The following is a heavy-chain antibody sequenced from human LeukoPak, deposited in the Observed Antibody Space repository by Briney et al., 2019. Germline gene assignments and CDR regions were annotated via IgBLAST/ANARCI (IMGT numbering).Heavy chain of an antibody. Sequence: ASVKVSCKASGYTFTGYYMHWVRQAPGQGLEWMGWINPNSGGTNYAQKFQGRVTMTRDASISTAYMELSRLRSDDTAVYYCARSQWSGDWFDPWGQGTLVTVSS. CDR3: ARSQWSGDWFDP. D-gene: IGHD2-15*01. V-gene: IGHV1-2*02. CDR1: GYTFTGYY. CDR2: INPNSGGT. J-gene: IGHJ5*02.